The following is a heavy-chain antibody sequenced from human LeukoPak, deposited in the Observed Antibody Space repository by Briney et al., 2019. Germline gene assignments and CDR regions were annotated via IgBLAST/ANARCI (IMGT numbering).Heavy chain of an antibody. D-gene: IGHD3-10*01. Sequence: PGGSLRLSCVGSGFTFSNYAMSWVRQAPGKGLEWVSGINANGDSTYHANSVKGRFTISRDNAKNTLYLQMHSLRGEDTAAYYCAKRSLGWGQGTLVTVSS. J-gene: IGHJ4*02. CDR1: GFTFSNYA. V-gene: IGHV3-23*01. CDR2: INANGDST. CDR3: AKRSLG.